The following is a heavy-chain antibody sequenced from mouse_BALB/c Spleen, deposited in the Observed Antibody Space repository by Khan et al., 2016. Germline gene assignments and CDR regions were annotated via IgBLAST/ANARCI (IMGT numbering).Heavy chain of an antibody. CDR3: ANYYGSRCNYFDY. D-gene: IGHD1-1*01. CDR1: GYTFTSYW. J-gene: IGHJ2*01. CDR2: TYPGDGDT. V-gene: IGHV1-87*01. Sequence: QMQREESGAELARPGASVKLTCKASGYTFTSYWMQWVKQRPGQGLEWIGATYPGDGDTRYTQKFKGKATLTADKSASTSYMQLSSLASEESAVYYCANYYGSRCNYFDYWGQGTTLTVSS.